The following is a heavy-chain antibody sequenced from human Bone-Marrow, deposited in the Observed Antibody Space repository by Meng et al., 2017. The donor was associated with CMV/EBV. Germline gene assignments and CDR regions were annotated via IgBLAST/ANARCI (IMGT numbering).Heavy chain of an antibody. D-gene: IGHD5-18*01. CDR1: GFTFSSYA. CDR2: ISHDGSNK. V-gene: IGHV3-30*04. Sequence: GESLKISCAASGFTFSSYAMHWVRQAPGKGLEWVAVISHDGSNKYYADSVKGRFTISRDNSKNTLYLQMNSLRAEDTAVYYCARRIQPYYFDYWGQGTLVTVSS. J-gene: IGHJ4*02. CDR3: ARRIQPYYFDY.